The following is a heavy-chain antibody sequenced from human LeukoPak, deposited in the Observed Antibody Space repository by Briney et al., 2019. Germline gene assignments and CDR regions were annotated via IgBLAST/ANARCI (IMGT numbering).Heavy chain of an antibody. CDR2: INHSGST. Sequence: PSETLSLTCAVYGGSFSGYYWSWIRQPPGKGLEWIGEINHSGSTNYNPSLKSRVTISVDTSKNQFSLQLNSVTPEDTAVYYCARQRGIAAAGTQEAGNFDYWGQGTLVTVSS. V-gene: IGHV4-34*01. J-gene: IGHJ4*02. CDR3: ARQRGIAAAGTQEAGNFDY. D-gene: IGHD6-13*01. CDR1: GGSFSGYY.